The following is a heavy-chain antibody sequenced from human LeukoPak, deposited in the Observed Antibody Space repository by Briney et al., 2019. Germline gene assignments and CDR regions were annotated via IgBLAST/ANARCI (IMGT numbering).Heavy chain of an antibody. J-gene: IGHJ4*02. CDR1: GFTFSSYW. V-gene: IGHV3-7*01. Sequence: GGSLRLSCAASGFTFSSYWMSWVRQAPGKGLEWVANIKQDGSEKYCVDSVKGRFTISRDNAKNSLYLQMNSLRAEDTAVYYCAREAVVVAATLAYYFDYWGQGTLVTVSS. CDR3: AREAVVVAATLAYYFDY. CDR2: IKQDGSEK. D-gene: IGHD2-15*01.